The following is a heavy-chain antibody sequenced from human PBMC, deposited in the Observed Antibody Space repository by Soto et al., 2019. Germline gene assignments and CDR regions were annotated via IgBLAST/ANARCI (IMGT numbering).Heavy chain of an antibody. CDR3: ARGRYGDY. V-gene: IGHV1-18*01. CDR2: ISAHKGNT. CDR1: GYAFTTYG. J-gene: IGHJ4*02. Sequence: QVHLVQSGAEVKKPGASVKVYCKGSGYAFTTYGITWVRQAPGQGLEWMGWISAHKGNTNYAQKLQGRVTVTRDTSTSTAYMELRSRRSDDTAVYYFARGRYGDYWGQGALVTVSS. D-gene: IGHD1-1*01.